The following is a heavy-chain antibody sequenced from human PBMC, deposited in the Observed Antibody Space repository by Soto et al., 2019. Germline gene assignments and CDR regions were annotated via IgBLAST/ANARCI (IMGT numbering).Heavy chain of an antibody. CDR1: GYTFTSYY. Sequence: AASVKVSCKASGYTFTSYYMHWVRQAPGQGLEWMGIINPSGGSTSYAQKFQGRVTMTRDTSTSTVYMELSSLRSEDTAVYYCAKDSLWSGYQGGMDVWGQGTTVTVSS. D-gene: IGHD3-3*01. V-gene: IGHV1-46*01. CDR3: AKDSLWSGYQGGMDV. J-gene: IGHJ6*02. CDR2: INPSGGST.